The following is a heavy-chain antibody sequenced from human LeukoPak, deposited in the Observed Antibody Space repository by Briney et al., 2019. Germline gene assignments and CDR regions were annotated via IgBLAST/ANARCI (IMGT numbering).Heavy chain of an antibody. V-gene: IGHV3-23*01. D-gene: IGHD6-6*01. CDR2: ISGSGGST. CDR1: GFTFSNYW. Sequence: PGGSLRLSCAASGFTFSNYWMHWVRQVPGKGLVWVSAISGSGGSTYYADSVKGRFTISRDNSKNTLYLQMNSLRAEDTAVYYCAKDFTARPFAYFDYWGQGTLVTVSS. CDR3: AKDFTARPFAYFDY. J-gene: IGHJ4*02.